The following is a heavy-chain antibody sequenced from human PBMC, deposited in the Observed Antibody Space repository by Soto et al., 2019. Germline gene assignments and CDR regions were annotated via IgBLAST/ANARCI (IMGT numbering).Heavy chain of an antibody. D-gene: IGHD6-13*01. V-gene: IGHV3-7*05. CDR2: IKQDGNEQ. CDR3: ARGASQQLIS. CDR1: GFSFSNYW. Sequence: GGSLRLSCAASGFSFSNYWMTWVRQAPGTGLEWVASIKQDGNEQNSVDSVKGRFTISRDNAKNSMYLQMSSLRAEDTAVYYCARGASQQLISWGQGTLVTVSS. J-gene: IGHJ5*02.